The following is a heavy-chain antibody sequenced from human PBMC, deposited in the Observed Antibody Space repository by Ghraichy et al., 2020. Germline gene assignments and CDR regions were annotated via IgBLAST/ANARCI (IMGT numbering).Heavy chain of an antibody. Sequence: ASVKVSCKASGYTFNSYSISWLRQAPGQGLEWLGRISGYNGDTMYAQKVQGRVTMTTDTSTSTAYMELRSLRSDDTAVYYCVRDAALFARTVAGPFDDWGQGTLVTVSS. CDR3: VRDAALFARTVAGPFDD. J-gene: IGHJ4*02. V-gene: IGHV1-18*04. D-gene: IGHD6-19*01. CDR1: GYTFNSYS. CDR2: ISGYNGDT.